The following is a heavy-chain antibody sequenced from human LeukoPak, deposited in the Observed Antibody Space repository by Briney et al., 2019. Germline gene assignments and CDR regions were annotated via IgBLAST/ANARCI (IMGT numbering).Heavy chain of an antibody. J-gene: IGHJ4*02. CDR1: GFTFSNYA. CDR3: AKDHYWSIDY. V-gene: IGHV3-23*01. D-gene: IGHD3-3*01. CDR2: ISGSGGSA. Sequence: PGGSLRLSCAASGFTFSNYAMSWVRQAPGKGLEWVSSISGSGGSAYYADSVKGRFTVSRDNSKNTLYLQMNSLRAEDTGVYYCAKDHYWSIDYWGRGTLVTVSS.